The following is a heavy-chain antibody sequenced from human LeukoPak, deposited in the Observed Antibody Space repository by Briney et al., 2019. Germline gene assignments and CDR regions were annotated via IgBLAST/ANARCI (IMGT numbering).Heavy chain of an antibody. J-gene: IGHJ3*02. CDR1: GGSISSGSYY. CDR2: IYTSGST. V-gene: IGHV4-61*02. CDR3: ARGRSFGDFWSGYYGTYDAFDI. D-gene: IGHD3-3*01. Sequence: SQTLSLTCTVSGGSISSGSYYWSWIRQPAGKGLEWIGRIYTSGSTNYNPSLKSRVTISVDTSKNQFSLKLSSVTAADTAVYYCARGRSFGDFWSGYYGTYDAFDIWGQGTMVTVSS.